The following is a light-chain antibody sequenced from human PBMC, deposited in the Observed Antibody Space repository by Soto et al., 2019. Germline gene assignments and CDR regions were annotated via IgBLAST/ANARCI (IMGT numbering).Light chain of an antibody. V-gene: IGKV1-13*02. CDR2: GAS. CDR1: QAISSH. CDR3: QQIKSYPRVT. Sequence: AIQLTQSPSSLSASVGDRVSITCRASQAISSHLAWYQQKPGTGPKLLIHGASVLQTGVPSRFSGSGNGPGTDFTLTISSLKPEDFATYFCQQIKSYPRVTFGQGTKVDIK. J-gene: IGKJ1*01.